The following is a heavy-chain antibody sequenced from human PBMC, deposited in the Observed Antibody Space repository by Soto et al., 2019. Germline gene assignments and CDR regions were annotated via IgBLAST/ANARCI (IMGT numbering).Heavy chain of an antibody. D-gene: IGHD6-6*01. J-gene: IGHJ5*02. CDR2: ISAYNGNT. CDR3: ARDPPVTGSSSTGFDP. V-gene: IGHV1-18*01. Sequence: VKVSCKASGYTFTSYGISWVRQAPGQGLEWMGWISAYNGNTNYAQKLQGRVTMTTDTSTSTAYMELRSLRSDDTAVYYCARDPPVTGSSSTGFDPWGQGTLVTVSS. CDR1: GYTFTSYG.